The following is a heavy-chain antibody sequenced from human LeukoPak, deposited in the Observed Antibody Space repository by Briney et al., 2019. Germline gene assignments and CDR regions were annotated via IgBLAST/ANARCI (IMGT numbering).Heavy chain of an antibody. CDR2: IYHSGST. Sequence: PSETLSLTCAVSAYSISSGYYWAWIRQPPGKGLEWIGSIYHSGSTYYDPSLKSRVTISIDTSKNQFPLKLSSVTAADTAVYYCTRHGIECSSTNCYWATVRYWGQGTLVTVSS. CDR3: TRHGIECSSTNCYWATVRY. CDR1: AYSISSGYY. J-gene: IGHJ4*02. V-gene: IGHV4-38-2*01. D-gene: IGHD2-2*01.